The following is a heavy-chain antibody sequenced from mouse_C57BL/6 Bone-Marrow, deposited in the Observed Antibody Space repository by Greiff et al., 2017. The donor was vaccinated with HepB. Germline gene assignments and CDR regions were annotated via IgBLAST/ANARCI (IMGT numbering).Heavy chain of an antibody. CDR1: GYTFTDYY. Sequence: VQLVESGAELVRPGASVKLSCKASGYTFTDYYINWVKQRPGQGLEWIARIYPGSGNTYYNEKFKGKATLTAEKSSSTAYMQLSSLTSEDSAVYFCAQTAQVHSWFAYWGQGTLVTVSA. D-gene: IGHD3-2*02. CDR2: IYPGSGNT. J-gene: IGHJ3*01. V-gene: IGHV1-76*01. CDR3: AQTAQVHSWFAY.